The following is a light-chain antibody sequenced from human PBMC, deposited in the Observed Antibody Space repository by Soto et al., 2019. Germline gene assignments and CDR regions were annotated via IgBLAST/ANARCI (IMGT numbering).Light chain of an antibody. V-gene: IGKV3-15*01. CDR1: QSVSSN. J-gene: IGKJ1*01. CDR2: GAS. Sequence: EIVMTQSPATLSVSPGERATLSCRASQSVSSNLAWYQQKPGQAPRLLIYGASTRATGIPARFSGSGSETEFTFTISSPQSEDSAVYYCQQYNNWPRTFGQGTKV. CDR3: QQYNNWPRT.